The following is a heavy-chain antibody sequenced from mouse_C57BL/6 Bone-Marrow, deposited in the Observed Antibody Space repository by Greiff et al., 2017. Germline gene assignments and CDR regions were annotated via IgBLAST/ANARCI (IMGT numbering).Heavy chain of an antibody. D-gene: IGHD4-1*01. J-gene: IGHJ1*03. CDR2: IYPGSGST. CDR3: GANCYWYFDV. Sequence: QVQLQQPGAELVKPGASVKMSCKASGYTFPSYWLTWVKQRPGQGLEWIGDIYPGSGSTNYNEKFKSKATLTVDTSSSTAYMQLSSLTSEDSAVYYCGANCYWYFDVWGTGTTVTVSS. CDR1: GYTFPSYW. V-gene: IGHV1-55*01.